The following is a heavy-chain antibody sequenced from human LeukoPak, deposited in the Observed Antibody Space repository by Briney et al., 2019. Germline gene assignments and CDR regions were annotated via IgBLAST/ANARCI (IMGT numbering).Heavy chain of an antibody. CDR3: ARVNIGSYSRSLDY. CDR1: GYTFTRYY. CDR2: INPNSGGT. V-gene: IGHV1-2*02. J-gene: IGHJ4*02. D-gene: IGHD1-26*01. Sequence: GASVKVSCKASGYTFTRYYMHWVRQAPGQGLEWMGWINPNSGGTNYAQKFQGRVTMTRDTSISTAYMELSRLRSDDTAVYYCARVNIGSYSRSLDYWGQGTLVTVSS.